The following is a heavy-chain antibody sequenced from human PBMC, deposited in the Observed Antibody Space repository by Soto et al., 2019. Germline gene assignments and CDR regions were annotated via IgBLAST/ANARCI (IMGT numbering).Heavy chain of an antibody. V-gene: IGHV4-59*01. Sequence: QVQLQESGPGLVKPSETLSLTCTVSGGSISSYYWSWIRQPPGKGLEWIGYIYYSGSTNYNPSLKSRVTISVDTSKNQFSLKLRSVTAADTAVYYCASWTTVTTERSDAFDIWGQGTMVTVSS. CDR2: IYYSGST. D-gene: IGHD4-17*01. J-gene: IGHJ3*02. CDR1: GGSISSYY. CDR3: ASWTTVTTERSDAFDI.